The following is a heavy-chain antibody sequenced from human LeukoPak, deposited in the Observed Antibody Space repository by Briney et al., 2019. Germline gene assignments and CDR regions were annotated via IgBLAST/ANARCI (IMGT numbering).Heavy chain of an antibody. CDR3: AREYYYDSSGYPTARLYFQH. J-gene: IGHJ1*01. CDR1: GGSISSSS. Sequence: ETLSLTCTVSGGSISSSSYYWGWIRQPPGKGLEWVSSISSSSSYIYYADSVKGRFTISRDNAKNSLYLQMNSLRAEDTAVYYCAREYYYDSSGYPTARLYFQHWGQGTLVTVSS. CDR2: ISSSSSYI. D-gene: IGHD3-22*01. V-gene: IGHV3-21*01.